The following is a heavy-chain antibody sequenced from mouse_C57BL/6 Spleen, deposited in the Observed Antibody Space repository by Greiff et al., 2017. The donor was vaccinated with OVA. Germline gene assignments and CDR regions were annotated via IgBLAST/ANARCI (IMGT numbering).Heavy chain of an antibody. CDR2: IYPGSGST. J-gene: IGHJ1*03. D-gene: IGHD1-1*01. V-gene: IGHV1-55*01. CDR1: GYTFTSYW. CDR3: SRRPGSSYWYFDV. Sequence: VQLQQPGAELVKPGASVKMSCKASGYTFTSYWITWVKQRPGQGLEWIGDIYPGSGSTNYNEKFKSKATLTVDTSSTTAYMQLSSLTSEDSAVYYCSRRPGSSYWYFDVWGTGTTVTVSS.